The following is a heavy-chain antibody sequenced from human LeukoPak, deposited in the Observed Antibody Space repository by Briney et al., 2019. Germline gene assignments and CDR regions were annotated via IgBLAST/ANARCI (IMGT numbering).Heavy chain of an antibody. CDR2: INHSGST. D-gene: IGHD2-15*01. Sequence: PSETLSLTCTVSGGSISSYYWSWIRQPPGKGLEWIGEINHSGSTNYNPSLKSRVTISLDTSMTQFSLRLNSVTAADTAVYHCAAGYCSGGSCPGLVQHWGQGTLVTVSS. V-gene: IGHV4-34*01. CDR3: AAGYCSGGSCPGLVQH. CDR1: GGSISSYY. J-gene: IGHJ1*01.